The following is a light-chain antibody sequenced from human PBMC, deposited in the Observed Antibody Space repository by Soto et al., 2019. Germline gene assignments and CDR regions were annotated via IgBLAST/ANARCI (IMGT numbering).Light chain of an antibody. CDR1: QSVSSN. Sequence: EIVMTQSPATLSVSPGGRATLSCRASQSVSSNLAWYQRKPGQAPRLLIYGASTRATGIPARFSGSGSGTEFTLTISSLQSEDFAVYYCQQYNNWPWTFGQGTKVDIK. CDR3: QQYNNWPWT. J-gene: IGKJ1*01. CDR2: GAS. V-gene: IGKV3-15*01.